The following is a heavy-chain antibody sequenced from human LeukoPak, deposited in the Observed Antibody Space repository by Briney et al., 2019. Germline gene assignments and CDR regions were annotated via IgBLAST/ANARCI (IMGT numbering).Heavy chain of an antibody. V-gene: IGHV4-39*01. D-gene: IGHD4-23*01. CDR3: ARRRTPGGYYFDY. CDR2: IYYSGST. CDR1: GGSIISGDYY. J-gene: IGHJ4*02. Sequence: SQTLSLTCIVSGGSIISGDYYWSWIRQPPGKGLEWIGSIYYSGSTYYNPSLKSRVTISVDTSKNQFSLKLSSVTAADTAVYYCARRRTPGGYYFDYWGQGTLVTVSS.